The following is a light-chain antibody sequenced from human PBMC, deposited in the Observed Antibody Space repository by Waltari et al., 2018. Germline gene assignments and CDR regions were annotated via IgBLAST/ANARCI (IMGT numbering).Light chain of an antibody. CDR3: QHRSNWPPEVA. V-gene: IGKV3-11*01. Sequence: EIVLTQSPATLSLSPGESATLSCRASQSVTSYFAWYQQKPGQAPRLLVWDASNRATGIPARFSGSGSGTDFTLTIASLEPEDFAFYYCQHRSNWPPEVAFGGGTKVEI. CDR2: DAS. J-gene: IGKJ4*01. CDR1: QSVTSY.